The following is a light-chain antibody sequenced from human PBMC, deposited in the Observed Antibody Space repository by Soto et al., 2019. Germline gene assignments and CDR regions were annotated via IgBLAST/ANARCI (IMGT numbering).Light chain of an antibody. CDR1: QYIDDY. Sequence: DIQMTQSPSSLSASLGDRVTITCQASQYIDDYLNWYQLKPGRAPKLLIYDTSHLHTGVPSRFSGAGSGTDFSFTISRLQPEDVATYYCQQYHTLVTFGGGTKVEIK. CDR3: QQYHTLVT. CDR2: DTS. J-gene: IGKJ4*01. V-gene: IGKV1-33*01.